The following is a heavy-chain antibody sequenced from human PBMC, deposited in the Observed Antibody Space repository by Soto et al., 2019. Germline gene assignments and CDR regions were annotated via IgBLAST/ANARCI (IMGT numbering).Heavy chain of an antibody. J-gene: IGHJ4*02. CDR3: AKALPVAGTDGVDY. V-gene: IGHV3-30*18. D-gene: IGHD6-19*01. CDR2: ISYDGSNE. Sequence: QVQLVESGGGVVQPGRSPRLSCSASGFTFSNYGIHWVRQAPGKGLEWVAVISYDGSNEYYADSVKGRFTISRDNSENTLYLQLNSLRAEDTAVYYCAKALPVAGTDGVDYWGQGTLVTVSS. CDR1: GFTFSNYG.